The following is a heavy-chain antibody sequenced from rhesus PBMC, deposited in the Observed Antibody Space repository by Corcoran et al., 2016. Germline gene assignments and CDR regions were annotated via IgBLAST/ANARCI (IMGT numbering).Heavy chain of an antibody. D-gene: IGHD2-21*01. CDR2: ICGSSGST. V-gene: IGHV4-99*01. CDR1: GYSISSGYY. Sequence: QVQLQESGPGLVKPSETLSLTCAVSGYSISSGYYWGWIRQPPGKGLEYYGYICGSSGSTYFNPSLKSRFTISKDPAKNQFSLKLSTVTAADTAVYYCASYCTGSGCYSWDFDYWGQGVLVTVSS. CDR3: ASYCTGSGCYSWDFDY. J-gene: IGHJ4*01.